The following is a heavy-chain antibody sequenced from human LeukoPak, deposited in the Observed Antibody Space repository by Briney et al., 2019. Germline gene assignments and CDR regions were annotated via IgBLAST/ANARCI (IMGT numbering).Heavy chain of an antibody. Sequence: PSETLSLTCTVSGGSISSSSYYWGWIRQPPGKGLEWIGRIYTSGSTNYNPSLKSRVTMSVDTSKNQFSLKLSSVTAADTAVYYCAREASGVVIQRGEKTDYWGQGTLVTVSS. V-gene: IGHV4-39*07. CDR1: GGSISSSSYY. D-gene: IGHD3-3*01. CDR2: IYTSGST. J-gene: IGHJ4*02. CDR3: AREASGVVIQRGEKTDY.